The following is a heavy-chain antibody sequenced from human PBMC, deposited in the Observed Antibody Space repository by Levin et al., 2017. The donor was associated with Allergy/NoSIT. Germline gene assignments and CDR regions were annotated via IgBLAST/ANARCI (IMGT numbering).Heavy chain of an antibody. V-gene: IGHV1-2*02. J-gene: IGHJ4*02. CDR2: IDPNSGGT. CDR3: ARRENDY. CDR1: GYTFTGYY. Sequence: PGGSLRLSCKASGYTFTGYYMHWVRQAPGQGLEWMGWIDPNSGGTNYAQKFQGRVTMTRDTSISTAYMELSRLRSDDTAVYYCARRENDYWGQGTLVTVSS.